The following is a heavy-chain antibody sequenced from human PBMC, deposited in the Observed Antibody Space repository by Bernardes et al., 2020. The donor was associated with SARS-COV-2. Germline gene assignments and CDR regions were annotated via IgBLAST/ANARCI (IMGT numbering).Heavy chain of an antibody. CDR2: IDNRGNT. D-gene: IGHD3-16*01. J-gene: IGHJ4*02. Sequence: SETLSLTCTVSGGSISGSYLSWIRQAPELRLAWIGYIDNRGNTKFNPSLKSRVTVSVDTSKNQFSLKVTSVTAADTAMYYCARHGAGEDLSYFDYWGRGTLVTVSS. CDR1: GGSISGSY. V-gene: IGHV4-59*01. CDR3: ARHGAGEDLSYFDY.